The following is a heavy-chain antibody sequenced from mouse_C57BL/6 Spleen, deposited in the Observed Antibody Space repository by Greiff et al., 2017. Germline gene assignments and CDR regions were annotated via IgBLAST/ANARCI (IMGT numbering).Heavy chain of an antibody. Sequence: EVKLMESGPELVKPGASVKISCKASGYSFTGYYMNWVKQSPEKSLEWIGEINPSTGGTTYTQTFKGKATLSVDKSSSTAYMQLSSLTSADSAVYYCARTDETFSYLDYWGQGTTLTVSS. V-gene: IGHV1-42*01. CDR3: ARTDETFSYLDY. CDR2: INPSTGGT. J-gene: IGHJ2*01. CDR1: GYSFTGYY.